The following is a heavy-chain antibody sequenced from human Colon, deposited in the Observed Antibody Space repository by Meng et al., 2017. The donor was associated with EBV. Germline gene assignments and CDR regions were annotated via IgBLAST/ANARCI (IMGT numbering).Heavy chain of an antibody. CDR2: INHSGSA. D-gene: IGHD2-2*03. Sequence: QLQQWGAGSVEPSETLSLTCGVSGGSLSGYYWSWIRHFPGRTLEFIGDINHSGSANYNPSLRSRVTISVDTSKNQIFLNLHSVTAADTAVYHCARTFGYCSNNNCPRTLGYWGQGTLVTVSS. CDR3: ARTFGYCSNNNCPRTLGY. J-gene: IGHJ4*02. V-gene: IGHV4-34*02. CDR1: GGSLSGYY.